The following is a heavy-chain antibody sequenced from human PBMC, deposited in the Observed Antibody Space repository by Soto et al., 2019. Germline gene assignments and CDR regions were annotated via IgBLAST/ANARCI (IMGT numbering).Heavy chain of an antibody. J-gene: IGHJ3*02. D-gene: IGHD2-2*01. Sequence: ASVKVSCKASGYTFTSYGISWVRQAPGQGLEWMGWISAYNGNTNYAQKLQGRVTMTTDTSTSTAYMELRSLRSDDTAVYYWAGGGEDIVVVPAALEIWGQGTMVTVSS. CDR1: GYTFTSYG. CDR3: AGGGEDIVVVPAALEI. V-gene: IGHV1-18*01. CDR2: ISAYNGNT.